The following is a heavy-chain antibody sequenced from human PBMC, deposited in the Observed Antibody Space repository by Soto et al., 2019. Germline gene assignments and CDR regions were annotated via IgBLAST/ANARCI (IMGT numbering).Heavy chain of an antibody. D-gene: IGHD1-1*01. CDR1: GGFVSSGSYY. J-gene: IGHJ3*02. CDR2: LSHSGGT. CDR3: ARVERGTATTVVDAFDI. Sequence: QVQLQQWGAGLLKPSETLSLTCAVYGGFVSSGSYYWSWIRQPPGKGREWIGELSHSGGTHFNPSLKSRATISVDTSKNQFSLKMSSVTAADTALYYCARVERGTATTVVDAFDIWGPGTMVTVSS. V-gene: IGHV4-34*01.